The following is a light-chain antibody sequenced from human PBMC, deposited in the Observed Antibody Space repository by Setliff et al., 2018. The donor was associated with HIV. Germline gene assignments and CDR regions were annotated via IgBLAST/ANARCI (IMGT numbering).Light chain of an antibody. V-gene: IGLV1-47*01. J-gene: IGLJ1*01. Sequence: QSVLTQPPSASGTPGQRVTISCSGSSSNIGSNYVYWHQQLPGTAPKLLIYRNNQRPSGVPDRFSGSKSGTSASLAISGLRSEDETDYYCCSYAGSYKVFGTGTKV. CDR2: RNN. CDR3: CSYAGSYKV. CDR1: SSNIGSNY.